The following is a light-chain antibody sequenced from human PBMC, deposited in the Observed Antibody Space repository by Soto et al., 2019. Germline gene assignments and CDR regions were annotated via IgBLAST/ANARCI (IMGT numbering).Light chain of an antibody. Sequence: EIVLTQSPGTLSLSPGERATLSCRSSQSVSSSYLAWYQQKPGQAPRLLIYDASSRATGIPDRFSGSGSGTNFTLTVSRPEHEDFAVYYCQQYGSSPTFGQGTKVEIK. CDR1: QSVSSSY. CDR3: QQYGSSPT. CDR2: DAS. V-gene: IGKV3-20*01. J-gene: IGKJ1*01.